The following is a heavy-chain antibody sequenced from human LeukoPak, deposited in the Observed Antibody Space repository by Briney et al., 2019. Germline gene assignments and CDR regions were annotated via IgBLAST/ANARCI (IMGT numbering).Heavy chain of an antibody. V-gene: IGHV1-18*01. Sequence: ASVKVSCTASGGTFSSYAISWVRQAPGQGLEWMGWISAYNGNTNYAQKLQGRVTMTTDTSTSTAYMELRSLRSDDTAVYYCARVFRSGLRDAFDIWGQGTMVTVSS. CDR3: ARVFRSGLRDAFDI. D-gene: IGHD3-10*01. CDR1: GGTFSSYA. J-gene: IGHJ3*02. CDR2: ISAYNGNT.